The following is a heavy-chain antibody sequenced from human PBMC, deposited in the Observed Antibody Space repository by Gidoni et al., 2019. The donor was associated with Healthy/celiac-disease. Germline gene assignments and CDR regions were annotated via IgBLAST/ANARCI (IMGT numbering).Heavy chain of an antibody. D-gene: IGHD1-7*01. Sequence: QVQQVESGGGVVQPGRSRRLSCAAAGFTFSSYGLHWVRPVPGKGLEWVSVIWFDGSNKYYEDYVKGRFTISRDNSKNTLSLQMNSLRAEDTAVYYCARDRWTGTTYFDLWGRGTLVTVSS. CDR3: ARDRWTGTTYFDL. J-gene: IGHJ2*01. CDR2: IWFDGSNK. CDR1: GFTFSSYG. V-gene: IGHV3-33*01.